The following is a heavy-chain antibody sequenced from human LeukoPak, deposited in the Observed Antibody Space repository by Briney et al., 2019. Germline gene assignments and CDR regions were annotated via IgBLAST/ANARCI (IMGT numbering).Heavy chain of an antibody. CDR2: IYHSGST. D-gene: IGHD2-2*01. V-gene: IGHV4-30-2*01. CDR1: GGSISSGGYS. Sequence: PSETLSLTCAVSGGSISSGGYSWSWIRQPPGKGLGWIGYIYHSGSTYYNPSLKSRVTISVDRSKNQFSLKLSSVTAADTAVYYCARERGDCSSTSCANWFDPWGQGTLVTVSS. J-gene: IGHJ5*02. CDR3: ARERGDCSSTSCANWFDP.